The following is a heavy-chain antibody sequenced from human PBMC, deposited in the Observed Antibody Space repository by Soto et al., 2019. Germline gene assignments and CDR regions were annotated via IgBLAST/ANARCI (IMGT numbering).Heavy chain of an antibody. CDR1: GFTFSSYW. CDR2: INSDGSST. CDR3: ARDPKSYVDTAMGPRNDAFDI. V-gene: IGHV3-74*01. Sequence: GGSLRLSCAASGFTFSSYWMHWVRQAPGKGLVWVSRINSDGSSTSYADSVKGRFTISRDNSKNTLYLQMNSLRAEDTAVYYCARDPKSYVDTAMGPRNDAFDIWGQGTMVTVSS. D-gene: IGHD5-18*01. J-gene: IGHJ3*02.